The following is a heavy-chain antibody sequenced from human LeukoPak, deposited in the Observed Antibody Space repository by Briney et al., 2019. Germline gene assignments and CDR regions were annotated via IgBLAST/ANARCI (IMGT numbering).Heavy chain of an antibody. D-gene: IGHD3-22*01. Sequence: SETLSLTCTVSGGSISSHYWSWIRQPPGKGLEWVGYIYHSGRTNYNPSLKSRVTISVDTSKNQFSLKLSSVTAADTAVYYCARDLNYYDSSGYAYWGQGTLVTVSS. CDR2: IYHSGRT. CDR1: GGSISSHY. V-gene: IGHV4-59*11. CDR3: ARDLNYYDSSGYAY. J-gene: IGHJ4*02.